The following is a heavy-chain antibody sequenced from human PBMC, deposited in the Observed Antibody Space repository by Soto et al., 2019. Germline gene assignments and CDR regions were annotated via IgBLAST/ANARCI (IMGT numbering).Heavy chain of an antibody. CDR3: ARHWSSYWFDP. D-gene: IGHD6-6*01. V-gene: IGHV4-59*08. CDR1: GGSISSYY. Sequence: SETLSLTCTVPGGSISSYYWSWIRQPPGKGLEWIGYIYYSGSTNYNPSLKSRVTISVDTSKNQFSLKLSSVTAADTAVYYCARHWSSYWFDPWGQGTLVTVSS. J-gene: IGHJ5*02. CDR2: IYYSGST.